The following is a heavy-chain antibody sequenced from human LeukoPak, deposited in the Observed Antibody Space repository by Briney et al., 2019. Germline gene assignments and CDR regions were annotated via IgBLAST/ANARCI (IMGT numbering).Heavy chain of an antibody. Sequence: GGSLRLSCAASGFTFRSYAMSWVRQAPGKGLEWVSAISGSGGSTYYADSVKGRFTISRDNSKNTLYLQMNSLRAEDTAVYYCARRGRGDSSGYYYGDYFDYWGQGTLVTVSS. D-gene: IGHD3-22*01. J-gene: IGHJ4*02. V-gene: IGHV3-23*01. CDR1: GFTFRSYA. CDR2: ISGSGGST. CDR3: ARRGRGDSSGYYYGDYFDY.